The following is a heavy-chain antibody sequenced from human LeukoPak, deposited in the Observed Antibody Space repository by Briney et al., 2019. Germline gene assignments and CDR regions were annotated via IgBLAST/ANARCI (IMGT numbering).Heavy chain of an antibody. CDR2: IYHSGST. CDR3: ARGGNIVATNGYYYMDV. CDR1: GYSISSGYY. J-gene: IGHJ6*03. D-gene: IGHD5-12*01. V-gene: IGHV4-38-2*01. Sequence: SETLSLTCAVSGYSISSGYYWGGIRQPPGKGLEWIGSIYHSGSTYYNPSLKSRVTISGDTSKNQFSLKLSSVTAADTAVYYCARGGNIVATNGYYYMDVWGKGTTVTVSS.